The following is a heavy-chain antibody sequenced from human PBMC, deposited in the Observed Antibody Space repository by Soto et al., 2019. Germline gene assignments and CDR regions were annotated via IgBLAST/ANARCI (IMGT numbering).Heavy chain of an antibody. CDR3: AKDKYTDSVRKVWFFDY. V-gene: IGHV3-23*01. Sequence: EVQLLESGGGLVKPGGSLRLSCAASGFTFSKYAMSWVRLAPGKGLEWVSSISANGGITDYADSLQGRFTISRDNFQNILSLQMDSLRGDDTALYFCAKDKYTDSVRKVWFFDYWGRGTLVTVSS. D-gene: IGHD2-15*01. CDR2: ISANGGIT. J-gene: IGHJ2*01. CDR1: GFTFSKYA.